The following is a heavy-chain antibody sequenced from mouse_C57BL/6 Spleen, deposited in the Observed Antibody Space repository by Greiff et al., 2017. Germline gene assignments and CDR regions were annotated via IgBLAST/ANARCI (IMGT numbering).Heavy chain of an antibody. CDR1: GFNIKDDY. J-gene: IGHJ4*01. V-gene: IGHV14-4*01. CDR2: IDPENGDT. D-gene: IGHD2-2*01. Sequence: EVKLVESGAELVRPGASVKLSCTASGFNIKDDYMHWVKQRPEQGLEWIGWIDPENGDTEYASKFQGKATITADTSSNTAYLQLSSLTSEDTAVYYCTTVRYGYDGDYAMDYWGQGTSVTVSS. CDR3: TTVRYGYDGDYAMDY.